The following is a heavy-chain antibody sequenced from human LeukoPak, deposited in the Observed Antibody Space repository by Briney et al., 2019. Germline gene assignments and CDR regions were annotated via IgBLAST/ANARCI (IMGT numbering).Heavy chain of an antibody. Sequence: PGGSLRLSCAASGFTFSSHWMTWVRQAPGKGLEWVPSVKQDGSEKYYVDSVKGRFTISRDNAKKSLHLQMNSLRVEDTAVYYCARENRQSIAAAGPFDYWGQGTLVTVSS. J-gene: IGHJ4*02. D-gene: IGHD6-13*01. V-gene: IGHV3-7*01. CDR2: VKQDGSEK. CDR1: GFTFSSHW. CDR3: ARENRQSIAAAGPFDY.